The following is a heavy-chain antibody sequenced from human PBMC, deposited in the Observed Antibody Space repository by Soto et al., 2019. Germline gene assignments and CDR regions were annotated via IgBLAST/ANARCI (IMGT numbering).Heavy chain of an antibody. CDR1: GGSISSYY. J-gene: IGHJ4*02. V-gene: IGHV4-59*01. CDR3: ARAGYSYGDYFDY. CDR2: IYYSGST. D-gene: IGHD5-18*01. Sequence: SETPSLPRTLSGGSISSYYLSWIPPPPGKGLDWIGYIYYSGSTNYNPSLKSRVTISVDTSKNQFSLELTSVTAADTAVYYCARAGYSYGDYFDYWGQGTLVTVSS.